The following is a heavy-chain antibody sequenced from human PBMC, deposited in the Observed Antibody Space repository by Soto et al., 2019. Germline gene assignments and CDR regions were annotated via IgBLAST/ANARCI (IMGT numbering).Heavy chain of an antibody. CDR1: GVTFSGSA. Sequence: GSLILSFAASGVTFSGSAIHLVRQASGKGLEWVGRIRSKANSFATAYAASVKGRFTISRDDSKNTAYMQMNSLKTEDTAVYYCTRLYCSGGSCYDRYWGQGALLTVSS. J-gene: IGHJ4*02. CDR3: TRLYCSGGSCYDRY. V-gene: IGHV3-73*01. CDR2: IRSKANSFAT. D-gene: IGHD2-15*01.